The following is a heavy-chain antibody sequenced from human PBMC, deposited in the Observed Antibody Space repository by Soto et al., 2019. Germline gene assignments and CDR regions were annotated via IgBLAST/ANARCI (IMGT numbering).Heavy chain of an antibody. D-gene: IGHD5-12*01. Sequence: SVKVSCKASGGTFSSYTISWVRQAPGQGLEWMGRIIPILGIANYAQKFQGRVTITADKSTSTAYMELSSLRSEDTAVYYCARVENEYSGPYFDYGGQGTLVTVTS. CDR3: ARVENEYSGPYFDY. J-gene: IGHJ4*02. CDR1: GGTFSSYT. CDR2: IIPILGIA. V-gene: IGHV1-69*02.